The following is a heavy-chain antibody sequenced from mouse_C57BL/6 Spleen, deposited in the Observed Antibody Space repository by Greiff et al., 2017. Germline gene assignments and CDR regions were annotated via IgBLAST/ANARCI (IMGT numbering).Heavy chain of an antibody. CDR2: IDPSDSET. CDR1: GYTFTSYW. D-gene: IGHD2-1*01. CDR3: ARGGNYVLYAMDY. J-gene: IGHJ4*01. Sequence: QVQLQQPGAELVRPGSSVKLSCKASGYTFTSYWMHWVKQRPIQGLEWIGNIDPSDSETHYNQKFKDKATLTVDNSSSTAYMQLSSLTSEDSAVYYCARGGNYVLYAMDYWGQGTSVTVSS. V-gene: IGHV1-52*01.